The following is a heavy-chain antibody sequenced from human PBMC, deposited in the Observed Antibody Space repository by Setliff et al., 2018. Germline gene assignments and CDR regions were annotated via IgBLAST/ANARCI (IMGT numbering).Heavy chain of an antibody. CDR3: ARHGYSSSWWNEYYYYYYGMDV. CDR1: GGSISSSSYY. D-gene: IGHD6-13*01. J-gene: IGHJ6*02. CDR2: IYYSGST. Sequence: PSETLSLTCTVSGGSISSSSYYWGWIRQPPGKGLEWIGSIYYSGSTYYNPSLKSRVTISVDTSKNQFSLKLSSVTAADTAVYYCARHGYSSSWWNEYYYYYYGMDVWGQGTTVTVS. V-gene: IGHV4-39*01.